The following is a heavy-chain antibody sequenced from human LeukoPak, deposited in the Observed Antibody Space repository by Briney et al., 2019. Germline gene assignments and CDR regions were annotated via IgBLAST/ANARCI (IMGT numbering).Heavy chain of an antibody. V-gene: IGHV3-30*02. CDR2: IRYDGSNK. D-gene: IGHD2-15*01. Sequence: GGSLRLSCAASGFTFSSYGMHWVRQAPGKGLEWVAFIRYDGSNKYYADSVKGRFTISRDNSKNTLYLQMNSLRAEDTAVYYCAKPHYCSGGSCRYYFDYWGQGTLVTVSS. J-gene: IGHJ4*02. CDR1: GFTFSSYG. CDR3: AKPHYCSGGSCRYYFDY.